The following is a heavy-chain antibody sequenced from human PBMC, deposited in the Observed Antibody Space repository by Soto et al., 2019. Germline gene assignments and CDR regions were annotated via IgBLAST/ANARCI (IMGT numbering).Heavy chain of an antibody. CDR3: AKEGIRGSRFYYYYCMDV. CDR1: GFTFSSYG. Sequence: EVQVLESGGGLVQPGGSLRLSCAASGFTFSSYGMSWVRQAPGKGLEWVSGISGSGGDTYYADSVKGRFTISRDNSKNTLYRQMNSLRAEDTAVYYCAKEGIRGSRFYYYYCMDVWGKGTTVTVSS. V-gene: IGHV3-23*01. J-gene: IGHJ6*03. D-gene: IGHD2-15*01. CDR2: ISGSGGDT.